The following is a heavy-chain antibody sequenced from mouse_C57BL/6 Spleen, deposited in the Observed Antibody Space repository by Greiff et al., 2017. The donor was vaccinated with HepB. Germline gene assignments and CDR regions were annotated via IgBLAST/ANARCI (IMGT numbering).Heavy chain of an antibody. Sequence: DVKLQASGPGLVKPSQSLSLTCSVTGYSITSGYYWNWIRQFPGNKLEWMGYISYDGSNNYNPSLKNRISITRDTSKNQFFLKLNSVTTEDTATYYCAREHYGNYDYAMDYWGQGTSVTVSS. D-gene: IGHD2-1*01. J-gene: IGHJ4*01. V-gene: IGHV3-6*01. CDR2: ISYDGSN. CDR3: AREHYGNYDYAMDY. CDR1: GYSITSGYY.